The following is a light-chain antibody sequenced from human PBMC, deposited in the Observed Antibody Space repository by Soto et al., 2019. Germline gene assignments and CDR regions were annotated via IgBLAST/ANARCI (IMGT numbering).Light chain of an antibody. CDR3: SSYTSSSTLGV. V-gene: IGLV2-8*01. Sequence: QSALTQPPSASGSPGQSVTISCIGTSSDVGRYNYVSWYQHHPGKAPKLIIYEVTKRPSGVPDRFSGSKSGNTASLTVSGLQADDEADYYCSSYTSSSTLGVFGGGTKLTVL. CDR1: SSDVGRYNY. CDR2: EVT. J-gene: IGLJ2*01.